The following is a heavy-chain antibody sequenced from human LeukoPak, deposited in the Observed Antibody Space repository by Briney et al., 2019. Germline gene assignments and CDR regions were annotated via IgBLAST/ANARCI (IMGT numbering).Heavy chain of an antibody. V-gene: IGHV3-23*01. CDR1: GFTFSSYG. CDR3: AKDDCSSTSCYSDYYMDV. D-gene: IGHD2-2*02. CDR2: ISGSGGST. J-gene: IGHJ6*03. Sequence: GGSLRLSCAASGFTFSSYGMSWVRQAPGKGLEWVSAISGSGGSTYYADSVKGRFTISRDNSKNTLYLQMNSLRAEDTAVYYCAKDDCSSTSCYSDYYMDVWGKGTTVTISS.